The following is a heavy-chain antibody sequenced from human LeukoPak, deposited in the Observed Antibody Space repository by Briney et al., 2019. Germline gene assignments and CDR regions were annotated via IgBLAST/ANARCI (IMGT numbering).Heavy chain of an antibody. D-gene: IGHD3-22*01. CDR2: INPNNGGT. Sequence: ASVKVSCKASGYTFTGYFIHWVRQAPGQGLEWMGWINPNNGGTKYAQKFQDRVTMTRDTSISTAYMELSRLRSDDTAVYYCARDERYDSSGYPFDYWGQRTLVTVSS. CDR1: GYTFTGYF. V-gene: IGHV1-2*02. J-gene: IGHJ4*02. CDR3: ARDERYDSSGYPFDY.